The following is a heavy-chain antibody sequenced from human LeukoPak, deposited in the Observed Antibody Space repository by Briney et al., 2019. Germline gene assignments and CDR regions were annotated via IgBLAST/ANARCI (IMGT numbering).Heavy chain of an antibody. CDR1: GYTFTGYY. J-gene: IGHJ3*02. V-gene: IGHV1-2*06. Sequence: ASVKVSCKASGYTFTGYYMHWVRQAPGQGLEWMGRINPNRGGTNYAQKFQGRVTMTRDTSISTAYMELSRLRSDDTAVYYCASTKTPPSVAFDIWGQGTMVTVSS. CDR2: INPNRGGT. CDR3: ASTKTPPSVAFDI. D-gene: IGHD4-23*01.